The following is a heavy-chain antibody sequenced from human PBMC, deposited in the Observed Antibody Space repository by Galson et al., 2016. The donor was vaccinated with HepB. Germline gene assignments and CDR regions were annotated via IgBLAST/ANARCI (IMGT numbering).Heavy chain of an antibody. CDR1: GFTFSSCW. CDR2: IKQDGSEK. Sequence: SLRLSCAASGFTFSSCWMTWVRQAPGKGLEWVANIKQDGSEKYYVDSVKGRFTISRDNAKNSLYLQMNSLRAEDTAVYYCAREGLSDYGDYKYYYYALDVWGQGT. D-gene: IGHD4-17*01. V-gene: IGHV3-7*01. J-gene: IGHJ6*02. CDR3: AREGLSDYGDYKYYYYALDV.